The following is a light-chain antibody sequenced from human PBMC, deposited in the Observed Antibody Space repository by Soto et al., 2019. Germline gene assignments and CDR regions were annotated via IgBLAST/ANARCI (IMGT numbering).Light chain of an antibody. J-gene: IGLJ1*01. V-gene: IGLV1-40*01. CDR1: SSNIGAGYD. Sequence: QSVLTRPPSVSGAPGQRVTISCTGSSSNIGAGYDVHWYQQLPGTAPKLLIYGNSNRPSGVPDRFSGSKSGTSASLAITGLRAKDEADYYCQSYDSSLGGSGVFGTGTKLTVL. CDR2: GNS. CDR3: QSYDSSLGGSGV.